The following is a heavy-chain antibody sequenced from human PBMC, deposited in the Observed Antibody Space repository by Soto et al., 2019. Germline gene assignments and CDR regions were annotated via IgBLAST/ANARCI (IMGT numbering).Heavy chain of an antibody. V-gene: IGHV3-23*01. CDR1: GFTFSSYA. CDR3: GKGKTPRPFDY. Sequence: HPGGSLRLACTASGFTFSSYAMSWVRQAPGKGLEWVSAISGSGGNTYYAESVKGRFTISRDNSKNTLYLQMNSLRAEDTAVYYCGKGKTPRPFDYRGRGALVTVSS. J-gene: IGHJ4*02. CDR2: ISGSGGNT. D-gene: IGHD6-13*01.